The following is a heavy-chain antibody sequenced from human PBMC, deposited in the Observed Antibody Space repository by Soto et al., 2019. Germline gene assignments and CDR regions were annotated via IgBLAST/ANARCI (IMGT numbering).Heavy chain of an antibody. V-gene: IGHV1-3*01. J-gene: IGHJ4*02. CDR1: GYTFTSYA. CDR2: INAGNGNT. CDR3: ARGGPLGYCSGGSCLYYFDY. Sequence: SVKVSCKASGYTFTSYAMHWVRQAPGQRLEWMGWINAGNGNTKYSQKFQGRVTITRDTSASTAYMELSSLRSEDTAVYYCARGGPLGYCSGGSCLYYFDYWGQGTLVTVSS. D-gene: IGHD2-15*01.